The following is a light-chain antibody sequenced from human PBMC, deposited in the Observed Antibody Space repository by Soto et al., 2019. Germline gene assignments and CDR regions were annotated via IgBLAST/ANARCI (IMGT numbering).Light chain of an antibody. CDR3: CSYSDGSTYF. J-gene: IGLJ1*01. Sequence: QSALTQPASVSGSPGQSITISCTGTSRGVGAYDYVSWYLQYPDKAPQLLIYYVDHRPSGVSSLFSGSKSGNKSSLTISWLQAEDEGDYYCCSYSDGSTYFFGTGTKLTVL. V-gene: IGLV2-14*03. CDR2: YVD. CDR1: SRGVGAYDY.